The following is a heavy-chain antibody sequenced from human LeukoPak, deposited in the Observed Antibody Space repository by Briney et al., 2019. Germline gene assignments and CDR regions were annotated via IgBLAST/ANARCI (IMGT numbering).Heavy chain of an antibody. CDR1: GGSISSHY. J-gene: IGHJ4*02. D-gene: IGHD3-10*01. CDR3: ARVEVRSMVRGVIGY. V-gene: IGHV4-59*11. CDR2: IYNGEST. Sequence: SETLSLTCTVSGGSISSHYWSWIRQPPGNGLEWIGYIYNGESTNYNPPLRSRVPMSIDTSNNQLSLKLSSVTAADRAVYYCARVEVRSMVRGVIGYWGQGTLVTVSS.